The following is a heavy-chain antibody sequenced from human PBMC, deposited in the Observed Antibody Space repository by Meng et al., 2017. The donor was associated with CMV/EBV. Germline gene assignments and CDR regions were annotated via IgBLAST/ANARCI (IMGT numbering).Heavy chain of an antibody. Sequence: SLKISCAASGFTFDDYAMHWVRQAPGKGLEWVSGISWNSGSIGYAASVKGRFTISRDNAKNSLYLQMNSLRAEDTALYYCAKANYPFSGGFDYWGQGTLVTVSS. CDR2: ISWNSGSI. D-gene: IGHD3-10*01. J-gene: IGHJ4*02. CDR1: GFTFDDYA. CDR3: AKANYPFSGGFDY. V-gene: IGHV3-9*01.